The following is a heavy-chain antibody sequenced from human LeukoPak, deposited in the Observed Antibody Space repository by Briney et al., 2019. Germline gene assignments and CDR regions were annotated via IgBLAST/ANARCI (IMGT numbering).Heavy chain of an antibody. V-gene: IGHV4-4*07. CDR1: GGSISSYY. J-gene: IGHJ4*02. D-gene: IGHD1-26*01. CDR3: ARDRGSYGLDY. CDR2: IYTSGST. Sequence: SETLSLTCTVSGGSISSYYWSWIRQPAGKGLEWIGRIYTSGSTNYNPSLKSRVTMLVDTSRNQFSLKLSSVAAADTAVYYCARDRGSYGLDYWGQGTLVTVSS.